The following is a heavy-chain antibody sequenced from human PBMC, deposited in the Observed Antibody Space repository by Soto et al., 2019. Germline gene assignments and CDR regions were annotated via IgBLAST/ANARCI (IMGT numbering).Heavy chain of an antibody. J-gene: IGHJ4*02. V-gene: IGHV3-30*18. CDR1: GFTFSSYC. CDR2: IAYDGRNK. CDR3: EKDLRPRLADCGGDCTHYPYY. D-gene: IGHD2-21*02. Sequence: QVQLVESGGGVVQPGRSLRLSCAASGFTFSSYCMHWVRQYPGKWLRRVAVIAYDGRNKYYADSVKGRFTISRDNSKNTLDLPMNSLRAEDTGLYYWEKDLRPRLADCGGDCTHYPYYWGQGTLVTVSS.